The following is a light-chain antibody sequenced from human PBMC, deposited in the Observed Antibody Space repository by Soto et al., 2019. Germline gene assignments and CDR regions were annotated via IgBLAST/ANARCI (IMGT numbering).Light chain of an antibody. J-gene: IGKJ4*01. CDR1: QSVSFY. Sequence: VLTQSPATLSLSPGERATLSCRASQSVSFYLAWFQQKPGQAPRLLIYDTSKRAPGIPARFSGSGSGTDFTLTITSVEPEDFAVYYCQQRNDWPQATFGGGTKVEIK. V-gene: IGKV3-11*01. CDR2: DTS. CDR3: QQRNDWPQAT.